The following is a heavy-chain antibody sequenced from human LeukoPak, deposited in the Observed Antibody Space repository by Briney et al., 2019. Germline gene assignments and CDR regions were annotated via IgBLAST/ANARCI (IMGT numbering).Heavy chain of an antibody. CDR2: LYSGGNT. CDR3: ARDRSDGFDY. CDR1: GFTVSSNS. V-gene: IGHV3-53*01. J-gene: IGHJ4*02. Sequence: GGSLRLSCAASGFTVSSNSMSWVRQAPGKGLEWVSVLYSGGNTYYADSVKGRFTISRDNSKNTLYLQMNSLRTEDTAVYYCARDRSDGFDYWGQGTLVTVSS.